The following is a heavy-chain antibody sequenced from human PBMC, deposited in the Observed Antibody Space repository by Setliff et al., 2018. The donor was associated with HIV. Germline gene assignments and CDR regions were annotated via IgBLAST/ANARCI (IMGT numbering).Heavy chain of an antibody. D-gene: IGHD1-26*01. Sequence: KASETLSLTCAVYGGSFSGYHWNWIRQFPGKGLEWIGEINHTGNTQYNPSLKSRVTMSEETSKNQFSLKLKSVTAADTAIYFCARGKGGLVGPAEFDYWGPGTRGTSPQ. V-gene: IGHV4-34*01. CDR2: INHTGNT. CDR3: ARGKGGLVGPAEFDY. J-gene: IGHJ4*02. CDR1: GGSFSGYH.